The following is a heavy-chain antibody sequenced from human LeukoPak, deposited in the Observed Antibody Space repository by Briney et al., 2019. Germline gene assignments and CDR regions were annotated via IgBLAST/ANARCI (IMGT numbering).Heavy chain of an antibody. CDR3: ARGSHYYGSGSYYPFDY. D-gene: IGHD3-10*01. CDR1: GGSISSGSYY. Sequence: SETLSLTCTVSGGSISSGSYYWSWIRQPPGKGLEWIGYIYYSGSTNYNPSLKSRVTISVDTSKNQFSLKLSSVTAADTAVYYCARGSHYYGSGSYYPFDYWGQGTLVTVSS. J-gene: IGHJ4*02. CDR2: IYYSGST. V-gene: IGHV4-61*01.